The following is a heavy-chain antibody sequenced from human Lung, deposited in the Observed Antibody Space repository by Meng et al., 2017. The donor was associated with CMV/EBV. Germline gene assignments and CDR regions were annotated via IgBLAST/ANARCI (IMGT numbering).Heavy chain of an antibody. CDR2: ISYDGSNK. V-gene: IGHV3-30-3*01. D-gene: IGHD6-19*01. J-gene: IGHJ4*02. CDR3: ARLAGGSGSEG. Sequence: SCAASGFTFSSYAMHWVRQAPGKGLEWVAVISYDGSNKYYADSVKGRFTISRDNSKNTLYLQMNSLRAEDTAVYDCARLAGGSGSEGWGQGTLVTVSS. CDR1: GFTFSSYA.